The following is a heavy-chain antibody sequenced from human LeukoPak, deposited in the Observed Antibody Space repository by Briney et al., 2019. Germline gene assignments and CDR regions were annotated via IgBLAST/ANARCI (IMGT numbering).Heavy chain of an antibody. CDR2: ISAYNGNT. D-gene: IGHD3-9*01. Sequence: GASGKVSCKASCYTFTSYGIIGVRQAPGQGLELMGWISAYNGNTNYSQELQGRVTMTTDTSTSTAHIELRSLRSDDTAVSYCATDPPLGILTGPMFDYWGQGTLVTVSS. V-gene: IGHV1-18*01. CDR1: CYTFTSYG. CDR3: ATDPPLGILTGPMFDY. J-gene: IGHJ4*02.